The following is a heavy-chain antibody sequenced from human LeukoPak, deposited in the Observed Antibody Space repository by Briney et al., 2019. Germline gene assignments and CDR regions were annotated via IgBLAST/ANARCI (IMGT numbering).Heavy chain of an antibody. CDR1: GFTVSSNY. Sequence: GGSLRLSCAAPGFTVSSNYMSWVRQAPGKGLEWVSVIYSGGSTYYADSVKGRFTISRDNSKNTLYLQMNSLRAEDTAVYYCAREEDTAMAFDYWGQGTLVTVSP. CDR3: AREEDTAMAFDY. D-gene: IGHD5-18*01. J-gene: IGHJ4*02. V-gene: IGHV3-53*01. CDR2: IYSGGST.